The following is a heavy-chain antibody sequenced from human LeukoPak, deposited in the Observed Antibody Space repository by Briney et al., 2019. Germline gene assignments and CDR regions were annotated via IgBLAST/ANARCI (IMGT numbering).Heavy chain of an antibody. CDR3: ARDKIGGSMAGSNFDY. J-gene: IGHJ4*02. D-gene: IGHD6-19*01. CDR2: IKQDGSEK. CDR1: GFTFSSYW. V-gene: IGHV3-7*01. Sequence: GGSLRLSYAASGFTFSSYWMTWVRQAPGKGLEWVANIKQDGSEKNYVDSVKGRFTISRDNAKNSLYLQMNSLRAEDTAVYYCARDKIGGSMAGSNFDYWGQGTLVTVSS.